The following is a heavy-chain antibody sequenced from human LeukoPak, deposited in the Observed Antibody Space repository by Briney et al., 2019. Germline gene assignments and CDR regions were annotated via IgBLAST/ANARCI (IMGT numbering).Heavy chain of an antibody. J-gene: IGHJ3*02. V-gene: IGHV3-66*01. CDR2: IYSGGST. D-gene: IGHD3-22*01. CDR3: ARDEVVITHDAFDI. CDR1: GFTVSSNY. Sequence: GGSLRLSCAASGFTVSSNYMSWVRQAPGKGLEWVSVIYSGGSTHYADSVKGRFTISRDNSKNTLYLQMKSLRAGDTAVYYCARDEVVITHDAFDIWGQGTMVTVSS.